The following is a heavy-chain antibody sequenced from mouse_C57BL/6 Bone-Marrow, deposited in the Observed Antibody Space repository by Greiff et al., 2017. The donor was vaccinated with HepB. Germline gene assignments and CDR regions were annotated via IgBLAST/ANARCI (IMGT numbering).Heavy chain of an antibody. Sequence: VQLQQSGPVLVKPGASVKMSCKASGYTFTDYYMNWVKQSNGKCLEWIGVINPYNGGTSYKQKFKGKATLTVDKSSSTAYMELNSLTSEDSAGYYCAIDYYGTSYFDYWGQGTTLTVSS. CDR2: INPYNGGT. CDR3: AIDYYGTSYFDY. J-gene: IGHJ2*01. D-gene: IGHD1-1*01. V-gene: IGHV1-19*01. CDR1: GYTFTDYY.